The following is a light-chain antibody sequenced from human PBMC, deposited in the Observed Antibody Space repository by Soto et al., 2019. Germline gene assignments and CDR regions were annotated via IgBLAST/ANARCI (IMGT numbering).Light chain of an antibody. V-gene: IGLV3-21*02. CDR3: QVWDSSSVHPGV. CDR2: DDS. CDR1: NIVSKS. Sequence: SYERTQPPSVSVAPGQTARITCGGNNIVSKSVHWYQQKPGQATVLVVYDDSDRPSGIPERFSGSNSGNTATLTISRVEAGDEADYYCQVWDSSSVHPGVCGGGTKLTVL. J-gene: IGLJ2*01.